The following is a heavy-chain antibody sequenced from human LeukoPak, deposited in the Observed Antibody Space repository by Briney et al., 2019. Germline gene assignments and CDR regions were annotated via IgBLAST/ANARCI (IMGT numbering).Heavy chain of an antibody. J-gene: IGHJ3*02. CDR2: IYYSGST. CDR1: GGSISSSSYY. CDR3: ARFYGGSALDN. V-gene: IGHV4-39*01. Sequence: SETLSLTCTVSGGSISSSSYYWGWIRQPPGKGLEWIGSIYYSGSTYYNPSLKSRVTISVDTSKNQFSLKLSSVTAADTAVYYCARFYGGSALDNWGQGTMVTVSS. D-gene: IGHD3-16*01.